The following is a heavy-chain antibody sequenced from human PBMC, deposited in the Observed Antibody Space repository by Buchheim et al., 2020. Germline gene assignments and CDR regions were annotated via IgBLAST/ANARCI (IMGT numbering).Heavy chain of an antibody. V-gene: IGHV3-30*04. CDR3: ASGSREYYDILTGYSSTSYYYGMDV. CDR2: ISYDGSNK. Sequence: QVQLVESGGGVVQPGRSLRLSCAASGFTFSSYAMHWVRQAPGKGLEWVAVISYDGSNKYYADSVKGRFTISRDNAKNSLYLQMNSLRAEDTAVYYCASGSREYYDILTGYSSTSYYYGMDVWGQGTT. CDR1: GFTFSSYA. D-gene: IGHD3-9*01. J-gene: IGHJ6*02.